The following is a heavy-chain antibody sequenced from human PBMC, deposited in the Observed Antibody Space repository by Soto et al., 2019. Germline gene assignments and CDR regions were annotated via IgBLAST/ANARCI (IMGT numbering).Heavy chain of an antibody. Sequence: ASVKVSCKASGYTFTSYYMHWVRQSPGQGLEWMGIINPSGGSTSYAQKFQGRVTMTRDTSTSTVYMELSSLRSEDTAVYYCARVDYDILTGYSGGMDVWGQRTTVTVCS. J-gene: IGHJ6*02. CDR1: GYTFTSYY. CDR3: ARVDYDILTGYSGGMDV. V-gene: IGHV1-46*01. D-gene: IGHD3-9*01. CDR2: INPSGGST.